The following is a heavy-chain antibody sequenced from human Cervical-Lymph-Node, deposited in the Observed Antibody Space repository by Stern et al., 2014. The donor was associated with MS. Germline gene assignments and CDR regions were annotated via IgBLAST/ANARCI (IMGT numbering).Heavy chain of an antibody. V-gene: IGHV1-2*04. CDR3: ARSVRLVRSSTNGWLAP. J-gene: IGHJ5*02. CDR1: EYTFTGYY. D-gene: IGHD2-2*01. CDR2: INPNSGDT. Sequence: QLVQSGAEVKKPGASVKISCKASEYTFTGYYIHWVRQAPGHGLEWMGWINPNSGDTNNAQKFQGWVTMTRDTAMGTAYLELSSLRSNDTAVYYCARSVRLVRSSTNGWLAPWGQGTLVTVSP.